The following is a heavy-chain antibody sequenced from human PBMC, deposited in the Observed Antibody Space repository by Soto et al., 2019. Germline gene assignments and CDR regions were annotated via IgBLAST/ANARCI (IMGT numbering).Heavy chain of an antibody. Sequence: TLSLTCTVSGDSVNSGNYYWSWMRQPPGKGLEWIGHIYYSGNTNYSPSLKSRITISLDTTNNQFSLNLNSVTAADTAVYYCARVPVDTYMIYWSDPWGQGTLVTVSS. D-gene: IGHD3-16*01. V-gene: IGHV4-61*01. CDR2: IYYSGNT. CDR1: GDSVNSGNYY. J-gene: IGHJ5*01. CDR3: ARVPVDTYMIYWSDP.